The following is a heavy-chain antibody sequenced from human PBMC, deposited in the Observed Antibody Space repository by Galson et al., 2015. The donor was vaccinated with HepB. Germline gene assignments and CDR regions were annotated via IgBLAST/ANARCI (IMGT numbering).Heavy chain of an antibody. CDR2: INPNSGGT. Sequence: SVKVSCKASGYTFTGYYMHWVRQAPGQGLEWMGRINPNSGGTNYAQKFQGRVTMTRDTSISTAYMELSRLRSDDTAVYYCARGGYGSGSPFMDVWGKGTTVTVSS. J-gene: IGHJ6*03. V-gene: IGHV1-2*06. CDR3: ARGGYGSGSPFMDV. D-gene: IGHD3-10*01. CDR1: GYTFTGYY.